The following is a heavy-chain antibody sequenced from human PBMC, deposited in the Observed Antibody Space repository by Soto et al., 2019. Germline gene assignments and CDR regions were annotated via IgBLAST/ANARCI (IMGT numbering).Heavy chain of an antibody. Sequence: QVQLVQSGAEVKKPGASVKVSCKASGYTFTDYYMHWVRQAPGQGLEWMGWINPNTGRTNYAQKFQGWVTMTRDTSMSTAYMEVNSLKSDDTAVYYCAKDLIHNRGYGGSAWLGPWGQGTLVIVSS. D-gene: IGHD6-25*01. V-gene: IGHV1-2*04. CDR2: INPNTGRT. J-gene: IGHJ5*02. CDR1: GYTFTDYY. CDR3: AKDLIHNRGYGGSAWLGP.